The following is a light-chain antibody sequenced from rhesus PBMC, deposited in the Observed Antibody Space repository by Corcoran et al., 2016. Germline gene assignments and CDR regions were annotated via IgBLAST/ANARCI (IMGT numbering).Light chain of an antibody. CDR2: EAS. Sequence: DIQMTQSPSSLSASVGDRVTITCRASQGITNELAWYQQKPGETPKLLIFEASSLQSGIPSRFSGSGSGTDFTLTISSLQSEDFATYDCQHYYSTPFTFGPGTKLDIK. CDR3: QHYYSTPFT. CDR1: QGITNE. V-gene: IGKV1-21*01. J-gene: IGKJ3*01.